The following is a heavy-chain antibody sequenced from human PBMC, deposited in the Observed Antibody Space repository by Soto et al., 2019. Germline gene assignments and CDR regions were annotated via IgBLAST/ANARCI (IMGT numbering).Heavy chain of an antibody. CDR3: ARGAARGNWFDP. CDR1: GFIFNEYG. CDR2: IWYDGSNK. V-gene: IGHV3-33*01. J-gene: IGHJ5*02. D-gene: IGHD6-6*01. Sequence: HPGGSLRLSCAASGFIFNEYGMHWVRQAPGKGLEWVAVIWYDGSNKYYADSMKGRFTISRDNSKNTLYLQMNSLRAEDTAVYYCARGAARGNWFDPWGQGTLVTVSS.